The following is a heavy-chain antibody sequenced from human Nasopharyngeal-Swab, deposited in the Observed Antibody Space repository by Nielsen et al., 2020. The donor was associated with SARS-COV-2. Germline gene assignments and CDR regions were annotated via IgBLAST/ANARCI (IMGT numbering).Heavy chain of an antibody. CDR3: VREFEATGATYLDY. Sequence: GGSLRLSCAASGFAFSDYSTDWVRQAPGKGLEWVSYITSSSSTRYYADSVKGRFTVSRDNAKNSLYLQMSSLRDEDTAVYYCVREFEATGATYLDYWGLGTLVTVSS. CDR2: ITSSSSTR. CDR1: GFAFSDYS. J-gene: IGHJ4*02. V-gene: IGHV3-48*02. D-gene: IGHD1-26*01.